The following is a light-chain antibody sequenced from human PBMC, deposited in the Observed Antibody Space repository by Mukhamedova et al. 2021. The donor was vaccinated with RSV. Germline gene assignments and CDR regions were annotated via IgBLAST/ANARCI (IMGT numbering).Light chain of an antibody. Sequence: SSYKQWYQRRVHGKAPKLLIYDASNLETGVPSRFSGSGSGTDFTFTISSLQPEDIATYYCQQYDNLPALTFGGGTKVEIK. V-gene: IGKV1-33*01. CDR2: DAS. CDR1: SSY. CDR3: QQYDNLPALT. J-gene: IGKJ4*01.